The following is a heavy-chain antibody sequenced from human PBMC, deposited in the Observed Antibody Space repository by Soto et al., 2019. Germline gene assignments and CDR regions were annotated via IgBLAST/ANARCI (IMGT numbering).Heavy chain of an antibody. CDR3: AKEGGSDGSGSRYYGMDV. J-gene: IGHJ6*02. D-gene: IGHD3-10*01. V-gene: IGHV3-53*01. CDR1: GFSLSTSGMC. CDR2: IYSGGST. Sequence: LTLTCTFSGFSLSTSGMCVSWIRQPPGKGLEWVSVIYSGGSTYYADSVKGRFTISRDNSKNTLYLQMNSLRAEDTAVYYCAKEGGSDGSGSRYYGMDVWGQGTTVTVSS.